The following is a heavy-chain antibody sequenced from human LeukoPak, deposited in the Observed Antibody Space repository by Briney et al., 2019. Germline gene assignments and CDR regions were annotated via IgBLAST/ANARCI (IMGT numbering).Heavy chain of an antibody. Sequence: GGSLRLSCAASGFTFSSYSMNWVRQAPGKGLEWVSSISSSSSYIYYADSVKGRFTISRDNAKNSLYLQMNSLRAEDTAVYYCARGYCSSTSCYSPIDYWGQGTLVTVSS. D-gene: IGHD2-2*01. J-gene: IGHJ4*02. CDR3: ARGYCSSTSCYSPIDY. V-gene: IGHV3-21*01. CDR1: GFTFSSYS. CDR2: ISSSSSYI.